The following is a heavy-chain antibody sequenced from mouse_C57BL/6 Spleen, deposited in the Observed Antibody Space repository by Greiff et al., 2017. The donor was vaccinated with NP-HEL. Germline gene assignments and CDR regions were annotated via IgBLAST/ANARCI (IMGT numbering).Heavy chain of an antibody. CDR3: ARREGGDWYFDG. CDR1: GYTFTSYG. J-gene: IGHJ1*03. CDR2: IYPRSGNT. Sequence: QVQLQQSGAELARPGASVKLSCKASGYTFTSYGISWVKQRTGQGLEWIGEIYPRSGNTYYNEKFKGKATLTADKSSSTAYMELRSLTSEDSAVYFCARREGGDWYFDGWGTGTTVTVSS. V-gene: IGHV1-81*01.